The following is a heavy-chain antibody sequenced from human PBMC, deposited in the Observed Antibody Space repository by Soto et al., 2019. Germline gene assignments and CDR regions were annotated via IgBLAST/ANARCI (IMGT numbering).Heavy chain of an antibody. J-gene: IGHJ5*01. Sequence: PSETLSLTCAVSGGSISSGGYSWSWIRQPPGKGLEWIGYIYHSGSTYYNPSLKSRVTISVDRSKNQFSLKLSSVTAADTAEYYCARERPDIRNDFGFDLWGQGTMVTVSS. CDR2: IYHSGST. CDR1: GGSISSGGYS. V-gene: IGHV4-30-2*01. CDR3: ARERPDIRNDFGFDL. D-gene: IGHD3-3*01.